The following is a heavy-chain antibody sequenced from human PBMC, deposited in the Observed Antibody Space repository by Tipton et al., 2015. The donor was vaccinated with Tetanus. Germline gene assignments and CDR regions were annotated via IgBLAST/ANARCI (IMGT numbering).Heavy chain of an antibody. CDR2: ISSTSSYI. V-gene: IGHV3-21*01. Sequence: LRLSCSASGFTFSDFWMHWVRQAPGKGLEWVASISSTSSYIYYADSLKGRFTISRDNAKNSLYLQMNSLRAEDTAVYYCASPIKQWLVPLDLWGQGILVTVSS. D-gene: IGHD6-19*01. J-gene: IGHJ5*02. CDR3: ASPIKQWLVPLDL. CDR1: GFTFSDFW.